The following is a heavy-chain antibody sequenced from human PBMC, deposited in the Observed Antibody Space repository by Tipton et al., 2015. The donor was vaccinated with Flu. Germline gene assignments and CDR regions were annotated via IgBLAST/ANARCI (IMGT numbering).Heavy chain of an antibody. J-gene: IGHJ6*02. D-gene: IGHD1-26*01. CDR3: ARDIEYYYYGIDV. CDR2: IYHSGST. CDR1: GGSISSSNW. V-gene: IGHV4-4*02. Sequence: TLSLTCAVSGGSISSSNWWSWVRQPPGKGLEWIGEIYHSGSTNYNPSLKSRVTISVDKSKNQFSLKLSSVTAADPAVYYCARDIEYYYYGIDVWGQGPTVTVSS.